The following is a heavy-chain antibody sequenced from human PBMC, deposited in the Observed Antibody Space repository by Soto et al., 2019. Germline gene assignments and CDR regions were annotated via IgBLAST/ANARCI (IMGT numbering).Heavy chain of an antibody. CDR1: GGSISSYY. J-gene: IGHJ5*02. CDR3: SSQVIYDFWSGYSGPSPSWFDP. CDR2: IYYSGST. D-gene: IGHD3-3*01. V-gene: IGHV4-59*08. Sequence: SETLSLTCTVSGGSISSYYWSWIRQPPGKGLEWIGYIYYSGSTNYNPSIKSRVTISVDTSKNQFSLKLSSVTAAYTAVYYCSSQVIYDFWSGYSGPSPSWFDPWGQGTLVTVSS.